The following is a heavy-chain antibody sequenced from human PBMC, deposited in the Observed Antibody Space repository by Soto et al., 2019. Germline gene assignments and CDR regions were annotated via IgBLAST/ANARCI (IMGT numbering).Heavy chain of an antibody. CDR2: ISYDGSNK. CDR1: GFTFSSYG. D-gene: IGHD3-22*01. Sequence: GGSLRLSCAASGFTFSSYGMHWVRQAPGKGLEWVAVISYDGSNKYYADSVKGRFTISRGNSKNTLYLQMNSLRAEDTAVYYCAKDGDYYDSSGYHTGGMDVWGQGTTVTVSS. J-gene: IGHJ6*02. V-gene: IGHV3-30*18. CDR3: AKDGDYYDSSGYHTGGMDV.